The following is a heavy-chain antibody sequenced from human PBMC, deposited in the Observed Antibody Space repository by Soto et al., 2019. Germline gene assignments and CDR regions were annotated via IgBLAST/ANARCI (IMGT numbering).Heavy chain of an antibody. CDR3: AEEGARYWSGGSCYYGAEYFQH. V-gene: IGHV4-34*01. D-gene: IGHD2-15*01. CDR2: INHSRST. CDR1: GGSFSGYY. J-gene: IGHJ1*01. Sequence: QVQLQQWGAGLLKPSETLSLTCAVYGGSFSGYYWSRIRQPPGKGLEWIGEINHSRSTNYNPSLKSRVTISVDTSKNQVCLKLSSVTAADTAVYYCAEEGARYWSGGSCYYGAEYFQHWGQGSLVTVSS.